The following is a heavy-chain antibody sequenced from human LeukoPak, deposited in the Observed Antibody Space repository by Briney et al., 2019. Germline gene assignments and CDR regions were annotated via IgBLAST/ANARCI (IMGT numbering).Heavy chain of an antibody. CDR3: ARGDGSGYDY. Sequence: SETLSLTCAVYGGSFSGYYWSWIRQPPGKGLEWIGEINHSGSTNYNPSLKSRVTISVDTSKNQFSLKLSSVTAADTAVHYCARGDGSGYDYWGQGTLVTVSS. D-gene: IGHD6-19*01. CDR1: GGSFSGYY. V-gene: IGHV4-34*01. J-gene: IGHJ4*02. CDR2: INHSGST.